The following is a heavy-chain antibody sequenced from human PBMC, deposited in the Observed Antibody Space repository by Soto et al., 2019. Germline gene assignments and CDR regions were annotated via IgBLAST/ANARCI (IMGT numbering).Heavy chain of an antibody. V-gene: IGHV4-34*01. CDR3: ARHHVRGRTIAGAAEF. D-gene: IGHD1-26*01. Sequence: QVQLQPWGAGLLKPSETLSLTCAVYGKSLSGYYWSWLRQPPGKALAWIGEINHSGNTNYNPSLKSRVTISVDTSKNQLFLNLSSVTAADTAMYYCARHHVRGRTIAGAAEFWGQGTLVTVSS. CDR2: INHSGNT. J-gene: IGHJ4*02. CDR1: GKSLSGYY.